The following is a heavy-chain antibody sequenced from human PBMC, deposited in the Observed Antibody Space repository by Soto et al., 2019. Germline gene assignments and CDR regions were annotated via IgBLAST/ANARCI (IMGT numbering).Heavy chain of an antibody. CDR3: ARGGRLESSIKFEP. Sequence: SETLSLTCTVSGGSITPYYWSWIRQPPGKGLEWIGYSYSAGRPNYNPSLKSRVTMSLDTSKNQFSLRLTSVTAADTAVYYCARGGRLESSIKFEPWGQGILVTVSS. V-gene: IGHV4-59*01. D-gene: IGHD3-3*01. J-gene: IGHJ5*02. CDR2: SYSAGRP. CDR1: GGSITPYY.